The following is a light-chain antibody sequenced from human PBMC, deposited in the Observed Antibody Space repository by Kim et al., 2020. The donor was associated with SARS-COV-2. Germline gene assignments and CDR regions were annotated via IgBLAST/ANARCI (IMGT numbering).Light chain of an antibody. J-gene: IGLJ1*01. CDR1: SSDVGGYNH. CDR3: CSYAGSYTFYV. CDR2: DVT. V-gene: IGLV2-11*03. Sequence: QSVPISCTGTSSDVGGYNHVSWYQQHPGKAPKLMIYDVTKRPSGVPDRFSGSKSGNTASLTISGLQAEDEADYYCCSYAGSYTFYVFGTGTKVTVL.